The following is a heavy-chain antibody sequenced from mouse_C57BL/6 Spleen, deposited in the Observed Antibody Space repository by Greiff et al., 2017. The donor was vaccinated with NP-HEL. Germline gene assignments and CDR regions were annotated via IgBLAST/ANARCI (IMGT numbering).Heavy chain of an antibody. CDR1: GYTFTGYW. V-gene: IGHV1-9*01. Sequence: VQLQQSGAELMKPGASVKLSCKATGYTFTGYWIEWVKQRPGHGLEWIGEILPGSGSTNYNEKFKGKATFTADTSSNTAYMRLSSLTTEDSAIYYCARRTSYGSSPHWYFDVWGTGTTVTVSS. CDR3: ARRTSYGSSPHWYFDV. CDR2: ILPGSGST. J-gene: IGHJ1*03. D-gene: IGHD1-1*01.